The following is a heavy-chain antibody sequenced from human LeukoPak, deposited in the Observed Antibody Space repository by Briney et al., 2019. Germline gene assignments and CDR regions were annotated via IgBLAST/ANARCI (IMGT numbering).Heavy chain of an antibody. CDR1: GYSFTSYW. CDR2: IYPGNSDT. D-gene: IGHD5-24*01. V-gene: IGHV5-51*01. Sequence: GESLKISCKGSGYSFTSYWVAWVRQMPGKGLEWMGIIYPGNSDTRCSPSFQGQVTISADKSISTAYLQWSSLKASDSAMYYCARQDGYGLYYFDYWGQGTLVTVSS. CDR3: ARQDGYGLYYFDY. J-gene: IGHJ4*02.